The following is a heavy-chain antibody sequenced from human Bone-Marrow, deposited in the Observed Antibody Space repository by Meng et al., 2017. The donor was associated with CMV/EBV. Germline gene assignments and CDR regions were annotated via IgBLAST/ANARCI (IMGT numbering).Heavy chain of an antibody. CDR2: INPSGGST. J-gene: IGHJ4*02. D-gene: IGHD5-18*01. CDR3: ARDMVSFGYFGY. V-gene: IGHV1-46*01. Sequence: ASVKVSCKASGYYFTDYYIHWVRQAPGRGLEWMGMINPSGGSTHYAQKFQGRVTLTRDTSTSTVYMQLSSLRSEDTAVYYCARDMVSFGYFGYWGQGMLVTVSS. CDR1: GYYFTDYY.